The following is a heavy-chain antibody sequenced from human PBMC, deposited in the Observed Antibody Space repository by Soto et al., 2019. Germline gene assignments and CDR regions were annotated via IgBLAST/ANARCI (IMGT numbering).Heavy chain of an antibody. Sequence: PGGSLRLSCAASGFSFVNYAMNWVRQAPGKGLEWVSGLSGSGTSTYYADSVGGRFTISRDNSKNTLYLQMNSLRAEDTAVYYCAKAFYSSSSVGSHYYYGMDVWGQGTTVTVSS. D-gene: IGHD6-6*01. CDR2: LSGSGTST. J-gene: IGHJ6*02. V-gene: IGHV3-23*01. CDR1: GFSFVNYA. CDR3: AKAFYSSSSVGSHYYYGMDV.